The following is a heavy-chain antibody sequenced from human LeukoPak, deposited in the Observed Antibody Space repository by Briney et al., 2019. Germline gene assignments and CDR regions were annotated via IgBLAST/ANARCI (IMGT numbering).Heavy chain of an antibody. Sequence: ASVKVSCKASGYTFTSYGISWVRQAPGQGLEWMGWINPNSGGTNYAQKFQGRVTMTRDTSISTAYMELSRLRSDDTAVYYCARAKGGIAARPPVGFDPWGQGTLVTVSS. D-gene: IGHD6-6*01. V-gene: IGHV1-2*02. CDR3: ARAKGGIAARPPVGFDP. CDR1: GYTFTSYG. J-gene: IGHJ5*02. CDR2: INPNSGGT.